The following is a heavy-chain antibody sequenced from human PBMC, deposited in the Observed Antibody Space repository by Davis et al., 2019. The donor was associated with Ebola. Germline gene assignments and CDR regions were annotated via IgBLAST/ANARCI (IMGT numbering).Heavy chain of an antibody. CDR3: ARGGSACTVPFYYYYGMDV. Sequence: ASVKVSCKASGYTFTSYDINWVRQATGQGLEWMGWMNPNSGNTGYAQKFQGRVTMTRNTSISTAYMELSSLRSEDTAVYYCARGGSACTVPFYYYYGMDVWGQGTTVTVSS. V-gene: IGHV1-8*01. J-gene: IGHJ6*02. CDR2: MNPNSGNT. CDR1: GYTFTSYD. D-gene: IGHD3-10*01.